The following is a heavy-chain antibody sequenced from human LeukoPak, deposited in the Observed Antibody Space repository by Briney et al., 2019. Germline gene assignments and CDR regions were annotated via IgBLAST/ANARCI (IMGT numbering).Heavy chain of an antibody. CDR1: GGIFSSYA. Sequence: GSSVKVSCKASGGIFSSYAISWVRQAPGQGLEWMGRIIPILGIANYAQKFQGRVTITADKSTSTAYMDLSSLRSEDTAVYYCARDLPPCYFDYWGQGTLVTVSS. V-gene: IGHV1-69*04. J-gene: IGHJ4*02. CDR2: IIPILGIA. CDR3: ARDLPPCYFDY.